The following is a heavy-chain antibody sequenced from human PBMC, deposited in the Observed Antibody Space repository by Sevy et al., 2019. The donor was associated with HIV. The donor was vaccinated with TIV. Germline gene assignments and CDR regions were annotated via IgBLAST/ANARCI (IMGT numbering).Heavy chain of an antibody. CDR2: IIPIFGTA. Sequence: ASVKVSCKASGGTFSSYAISWVRQAPGQGLEWMGGIIPIFGTANYAQKFQGRVTITADESTSTAYMELSSLRSEDTAVYYCARGFSGLNPTPHYYYGMDVWGQRTTVTVSS. J-gene: IGHJ6*02. CDR3: ARGFSGLNPTPHYYYGMDV. V-gene: IGHV1-69*13. D-gene: IGHD1-26*01. CDR1: GGTFSSYA.